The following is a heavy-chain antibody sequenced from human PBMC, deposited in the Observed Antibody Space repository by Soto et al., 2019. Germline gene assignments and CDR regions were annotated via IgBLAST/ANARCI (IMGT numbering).Heavy chain of an antibody. CDR1: VGSVKSRNYY. Sequence: TXSLALTGCVGSVKSRNYYWSWIRQPPVRGLEWVGYIYYTGTATYNPSLKSRLTISVDTSKNQFSVNLSSVTAADTAVYYCARDSRNNFDSGSYYYYAVDVWGQGTKVTVYS. V-gene: IGHV4-61*01. CDR3: ARDSRNNFDSGSYYYYAVDV. D-gene: IGHD3-10*01. J-gene: IGHJ6*02. CDR2: IYYTGTA.